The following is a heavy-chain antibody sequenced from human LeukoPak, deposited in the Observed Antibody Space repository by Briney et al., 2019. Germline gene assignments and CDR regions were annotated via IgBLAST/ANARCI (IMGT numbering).Heavy chain of an antibody. D-gene: IGHD3-3*01. CDR1: GYTFTAYY. CDR2: INPNSGGT. J-gene: IGHJ4*02. Sequence: ASVKVSCKASGYTFTAYYMHWVRQAPGQGLEWVGWINPNSGGTNHAQRFQGRVTMTRDTSINTAYMELSRLTSDDTAVYYCSKFDEVWSGYSGYWGQGTLVTVSS. CDR3: SKFDEVWSGYSGY. V-gene: IGHV1-2*02.